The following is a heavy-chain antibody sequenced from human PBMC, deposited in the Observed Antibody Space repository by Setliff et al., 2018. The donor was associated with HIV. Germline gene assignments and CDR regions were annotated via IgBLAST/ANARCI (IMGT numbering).Heavy chain of an antibody. J-gene: IGHJ4*02. CDR3: AAVPWGHSSLIIDH. Sequence: TGGSLRLSCAASGLIFSSYEMNWVRQAPGKGLEWISFIGGHGSIIHYADSVKGRFTISRDNAKNSVCLQMHSLRVEDTAVYYCAAVPWGHSSLIIDHWGQGTPVTVSS. V-gene: IGHV3-48*03. CDR1: GLIFSSYE. CDR2: IGGHGSII. D-gene: IGHD3-16*01.